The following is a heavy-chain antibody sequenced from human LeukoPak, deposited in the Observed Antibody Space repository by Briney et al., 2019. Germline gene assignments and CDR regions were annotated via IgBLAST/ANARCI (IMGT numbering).Heavy chain of an antibody. Sequence: SVKVSCKASGYTFTSYGISWVRQAPGQGLGWMGRIIPIFGTANYAQKFQGRVTITTDESTSTAYMELSSLRSEDTAVYYCARGYGDYEPYYFDYWGQGTLVTVSS. J-gene: IGHJ4*02. CDR3: ARGYGDYEPYYFDY. CDR1: GYTFTSYG. V-gene: IGHV1-69*05. D-gene: IGHD4-17*01. CDR2: IIPIFGTA.